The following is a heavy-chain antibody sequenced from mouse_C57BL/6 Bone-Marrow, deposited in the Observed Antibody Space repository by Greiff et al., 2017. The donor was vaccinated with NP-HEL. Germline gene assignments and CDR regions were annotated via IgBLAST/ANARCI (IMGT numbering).Heavy chain of an antibody. CDR2: INPGSGGT. CDR3: ARCDGYYNFDY. CDR1: GYAFTNYL. Sequence: QVQLQQSGAELVRPGTSVKLSCKASGYAFTNYLIEWVKQRPGQGLEWIGVINPGSGGTNYNEKFKGKATLTADKSSSTAYMQLSSLTSEDSAVYFCARCDGYYNFDYWGQGTTLTVSS. D-gene: IGHD2-3*01. V-gene: IGHV1-54*01. J-gene: IGHJ2*01.